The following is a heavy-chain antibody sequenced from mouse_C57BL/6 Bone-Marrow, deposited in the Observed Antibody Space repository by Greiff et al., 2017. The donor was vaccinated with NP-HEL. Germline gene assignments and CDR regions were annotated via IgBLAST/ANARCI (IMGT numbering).Heavy chain of an antibody. CDR1: GFNIKDDY. CDR2: IDPENGDT. D-gene: IGHD2-3*01. V-gene: IGHV14-4*01. CDR3: TTPIYDSYLYYFDY. J-gene: IGHJ2*01. Sequence: EVQLQQSGAELVRPGASVKLSCKASGFNIKDDYMHWVKQRPEQGLEWIGWIDPENGDTEYASKFQGKATITADTSSNTAYLQLSSLTSEDTAVYYCTTPIYDSYLYYFDYWGQGTTLTVSS.